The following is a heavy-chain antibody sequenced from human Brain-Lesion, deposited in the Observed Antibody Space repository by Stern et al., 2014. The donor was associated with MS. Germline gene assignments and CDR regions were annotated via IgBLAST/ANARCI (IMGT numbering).Heavy chain of an antibody. CDR2: IYYNGNP. V-gene: IGHV4-39*01. Sequence: VQLVESGPGLVKPSETLSLTCTVAGGSVSSTSYAWAWIRQPPGKGLEWIGTIYYNGNPYYSPSLKSRLTISLDTSKHQFSLQLRSVTAADTAVYYCAGEEDIRYCSGGSCTGNWFDPWGQGTLVTVSS. D-gene: IGHD2-15*01. CDR1: GGSVSSTSYA. J-gene: IGHJ5*02. CDR3: AGEEDIRYCSGGSCTGNWFDP.